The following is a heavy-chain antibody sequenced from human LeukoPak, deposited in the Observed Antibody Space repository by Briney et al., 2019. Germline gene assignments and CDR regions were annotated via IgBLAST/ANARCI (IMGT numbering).Heavy chain of an antibody. CDR3: ARGGDGDYNWFDP. CDR2: INHSGST. V-gene: IGHV4-34*01. D-gene: IGHD4-17*01. J-gene: IGHJ5*02. Sequence: SETLSLTCAVYGGSFSGYYWSWIRQPPGKGLEWIGEINHSGSTNYNPSLKSRVTISVDTSKNQFSLKLSSVTAADTAVYYCARGGDGDYNWFDPWGQGTLVTVSS. CDR1: GGSFSGYY.